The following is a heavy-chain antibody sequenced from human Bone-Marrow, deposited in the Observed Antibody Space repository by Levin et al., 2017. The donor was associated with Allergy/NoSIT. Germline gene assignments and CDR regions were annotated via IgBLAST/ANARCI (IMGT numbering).Heavy chain of an antibody. CDR1: GDSIINYY. V-gene: IGHV4-59*01. CDR3: ARVSSRWYNWFDF. Sequence: SQTLSLTCAVSGDSIINYYWSWLRQPPGKGLEWIGYVYYTGATEFNPSLKSRVTIAIDTSNNNFSLRLNSVTAADTAVYYCARVSSRWYNWFDFWGQGSLVTVSS. J-gene: IGHJ5*01. D-gene: IGHD2-15*01. CDR2: VYYTGAT.